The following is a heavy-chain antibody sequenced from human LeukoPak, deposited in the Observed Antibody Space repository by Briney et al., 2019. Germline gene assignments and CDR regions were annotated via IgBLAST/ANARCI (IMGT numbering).Heavy chain of an antibody. J-gene: IGHJ4*02. CDR2: IIPILGIA. CDR1: GGTFSSYA. Sequence: SVKVSCKASGGTFSSYAISWVRQAPGQGLEWMGRIIPILGIANYAQKFQGRVTITADKSTSTAYMELSSLRSEDTAVYYCARMGAAAGLYYFDYWGQGTLVTVSS. V-gene: IGHV1-69*04. CDR3: ARMGAAAGLYYFDY. D-gene: IGHD6-13*01.